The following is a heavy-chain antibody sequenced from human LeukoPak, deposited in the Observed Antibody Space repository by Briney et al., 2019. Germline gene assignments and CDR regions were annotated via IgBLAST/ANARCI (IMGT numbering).Heavy chain of an antibody. V-gene: IGHV1-24*01. CDR2: FDPEDGET. D-gene: IGHD5-24*01. Sequence: ASVKVSCKVSGYTLTELSMHWVRQAPGNGLEWMGGFDPEDGETIYAQKFQGRVTMTEDTSTDTAYMELSSLRSEDTAVYYCATASWRWLQFSFDYWGQGTLVTVSS. J-gene: IGHJ4*02. CDR3: ATASWRWLQFSFDY. CDR1: GYTLTELS.